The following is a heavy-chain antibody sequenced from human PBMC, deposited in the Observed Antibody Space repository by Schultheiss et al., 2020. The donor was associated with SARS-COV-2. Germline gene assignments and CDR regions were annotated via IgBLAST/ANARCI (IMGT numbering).Heavy chain of an antibody. J-gene: IGHJ4*02. Sequence: GGSLRLSCAASGFTFDSYALHWVRQAPGKGLEWVAVTSYDGSKKFYADSVKGRFTISRDNSKNTLYLQMSSLRVEDTAVCYCARDLMGGETVLVAIDFWGQGKLVTVYS. V-gene: IGHV3-30*04. CDR3: ARDLMGGETVLVAIDF. CDR2: TSYDGSKK. D-gene: IGHD2-8*02. CDR1: GFTFDSYA.